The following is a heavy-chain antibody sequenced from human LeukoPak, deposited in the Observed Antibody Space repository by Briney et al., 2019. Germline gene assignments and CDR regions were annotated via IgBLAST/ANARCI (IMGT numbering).Heavy chain of an antibody. J-gene: IGHJ6*03. D-gene: IGHD1-26*01. Sequence: GGSLRLSCATSGFTFSNYGMHWDRQAPGKGLEWVAFIRFDGTSKFYADSLKGRFTIFRDDSKNTLYLQMNSLRPEDTAIYYCAKDFAVGATYYYYMDVWGKGTTVTVSS. V-gene: IGHV3-30*02. CDR2: IRFDGTSK. CDR1: GFTFSNYG. CDR3: AKDFAVGATYYYYMDV.